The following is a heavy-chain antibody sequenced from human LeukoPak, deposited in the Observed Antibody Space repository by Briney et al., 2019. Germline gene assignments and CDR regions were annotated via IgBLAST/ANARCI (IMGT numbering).Heavy chain of an antibody. D-gene: IGHD3-22*01. J-gene: IGHJ3*02. V-gene: IGHV4-61*02. CDR2: IYASGST. Sequence: PSQTLSLTCTVSGGSISNLNYYWSWIRQPAGKGLEWIGRIYASGSTNYNPSLKGRVTISVDTSKNQFSLKLSSVTAADTAVYYCARPSTYYYDSSGRGAFDIWGQGTMVTVSS. CDR3: ARPSTYYYDSSGRGAFDI. CDR1: GGSISNLNYY.